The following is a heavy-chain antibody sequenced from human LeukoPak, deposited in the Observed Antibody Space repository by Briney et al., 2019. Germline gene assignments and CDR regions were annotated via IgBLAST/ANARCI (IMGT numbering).Heavy chain of an antibody. Sequence: GGSLRLSCAASGFTFSSYSMNWVRQAPGKGLEWVSSISSSSYIYYADSVKGRFTISRDNAKNSLYLQMNSLRAEDTAVYYCARGSRDGYSFFDYWGQGTLVTVSS. CDR1: GFTFSSYS. J-gene: IGHJ4*02. CDR2: ISSSSYI. D-gene: IGHD5-24*01. V-gene: IGHV3-21*01. CDR3: ARGSRDGYSFFDY.